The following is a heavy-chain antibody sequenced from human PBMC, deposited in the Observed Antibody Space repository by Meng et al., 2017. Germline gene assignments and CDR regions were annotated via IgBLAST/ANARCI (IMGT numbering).Heavy chain of an antibody. CDR3: ARGPTTMAHDFDY. V-gene: IGHV4-34*01. D-gene: IGHD4-11*01. CDR2: INHSGST. J-gene: IGHJ4*02. Sequence: QVPLTAWGGGLLKPSETLSLTCVVSGGSFSDYYWSWIRQPPGKGLEWIGEINHSGSTNYNPSLESRATISVDTSQNNLSLKLSSVTAADSAVYYCARGPTTMAHDFDYWGQGTLVTVSS. CDR1: GGSFSDYY.